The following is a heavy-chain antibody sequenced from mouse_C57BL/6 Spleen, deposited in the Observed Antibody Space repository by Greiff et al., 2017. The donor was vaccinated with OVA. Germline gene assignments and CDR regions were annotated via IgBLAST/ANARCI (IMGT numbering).Heavy chain of an antibody. V-gene: IGHV2-6-1*01. J-gene: IGHJ4*01. CDR2: IWSDGST. D-gene: IGHD1-1*01. CDR3: ARHTDYYGSSHAMDY. CDR1: GFSLTSYG. Sequence: VQVVESGPGLVAPSQSLSITCTVSGFSLTSYGVHWVRQPPGKGLEWLVVIWSDGSTTYNSALKSRLSISKDNSKSQVFLKMNSLQTDDTAMYYCARHTDYYGSSHAMDYWGQGTSVTVSS.